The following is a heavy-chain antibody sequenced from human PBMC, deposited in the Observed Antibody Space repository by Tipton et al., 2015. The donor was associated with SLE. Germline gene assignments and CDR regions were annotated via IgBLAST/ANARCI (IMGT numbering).Heavy chain of an antibody. CDR2: INHSGST. V-gene: IGHV4-34*01. CDR1: GGSFSGYY. D-gene: IGHD1-26*01. CDR3: AREGGLDY. J-gene: IGHJ4*02. Sequence: TLSLTCAVYGGSFSGYYWSWIRQPPGKGLEWIGEINHSGSTNYNPSLKSRVTISVDTSKNQFSLKLSSVTAADTAVYYCAREGGLDYWGQGTLVTVSS.